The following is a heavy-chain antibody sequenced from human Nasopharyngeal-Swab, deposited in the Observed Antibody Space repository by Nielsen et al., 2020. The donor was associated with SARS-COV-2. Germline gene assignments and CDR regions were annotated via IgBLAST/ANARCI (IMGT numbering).Heavy chain of an antibody. D-gene: IGHD4-17*01. Sequence: ASVKVSCKASGYTFTSYYMHWVRQAPGQGLEWMGIINPSGGSTSYAQKFQGRVTMTRDTSTSTVYMELSSLRSEDTAVYYCARDRTVTTIDNYYHYMDVWGKGTTVTVSS. CDR1: GYTFTSYY. J-gene: IGHJ6*03. CDR2: INPSGGST. V-gene: IGHV1-46*01. CDR3: ARDRTVTTIDNYYHYMDV.